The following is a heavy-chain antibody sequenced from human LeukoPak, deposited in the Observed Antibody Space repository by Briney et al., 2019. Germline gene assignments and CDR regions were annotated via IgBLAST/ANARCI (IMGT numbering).Heavy chain of an antibody. Sequence: PGGSLRLSCAASGFTFDDYAMHWVRQAPGKGQEWVSGISWNSGSIGYADSVKGRFTISRDNAKNSLYLQMNSLRAEDTALYYCAKDDRYYYDSSGYYSGMDVWGQGTTVTVSS. CDR3: AKDDRYYYDSSGYYSGMDV. CDR1: GFTFDDYA. D-gene: IGHD3-22*01. J-gene: IGHJ6*02. CDR2: ISWNSGSI. V-gene: IGHV3-9*01.